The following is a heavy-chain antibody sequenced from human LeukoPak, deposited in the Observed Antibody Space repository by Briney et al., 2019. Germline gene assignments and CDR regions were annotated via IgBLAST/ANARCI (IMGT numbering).Heavy chain of an antibody. CDR1: GYTFTGYY. J-gene: IGHJ4*02. D-gene: IGHD3-22*01. CDR3: ARAYYYDSSPEDY. Sequence: ASVTVSCKASGYTFTGYYMHWVRQAPGQGLEWMGWISPNSGGTNYAQKFQGRVTMTRDTSISTAYMELSRLRSDDTAVYYCARAYYYDSSPEDYWGQGTLVTVSS. CDR2: ISPNSGGT. V-gene: IGHV1-2*02.